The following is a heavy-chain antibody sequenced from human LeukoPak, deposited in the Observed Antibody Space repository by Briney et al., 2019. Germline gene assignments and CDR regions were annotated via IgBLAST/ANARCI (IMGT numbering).Heavy chain of an antibody. CDR1: GDSVSSNSAA. D-gene: IGHD2-2*02. CDR2: TYYRSKWYN. J-gene: IGHJ6*02. V-gene: IGHV6-1*01. CDR3: AYTFSSIRDYYYYYGMDV. Sequence: SQTLSLTCAISGDSVSSNSAAWNWIRQSPSRGLEWLGRTYYRSKWYNDYAVSVKSRITINPDTSKNQFSLQLNSVTPEDTAVYYCAYTFSSIRDYYYYYGMDVWGQGTTVTVSS.